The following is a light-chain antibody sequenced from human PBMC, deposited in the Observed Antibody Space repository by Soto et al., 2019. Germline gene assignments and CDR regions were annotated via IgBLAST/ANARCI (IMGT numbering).Light chain of an antibody. CDR1: QSVSSAF. V-gene: IGKV3-20*01. Sequence: ESVLTQSPGTLSLSTGERATLSCRASQSVSSAFFAWYQQKPGQAPRLLIYGISNRATGIPDRFSGSGSGTDFTLTISRLEPEDFVVYFCQQYSTLPHTFGQGTKLEVK. CDR3: QQYSTLPHT. CDR2: GIS. J-gene: IGKJ2*01.